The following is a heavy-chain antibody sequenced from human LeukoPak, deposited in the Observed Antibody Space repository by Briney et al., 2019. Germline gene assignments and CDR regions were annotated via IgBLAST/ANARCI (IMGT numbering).Heavy chain of an antibody. CDR2: INHSGST. J-gene: IGHJ4*02. V-gene: IGHV4-34*01. Sequence: SETLSLTCTVSGASISGYYWSWIRQPPGKGLEWIGEINHSGSTNYNPSLKSRVTISVDTSKNQFSLKLSSVTAADTAVYYCAASSTGSGYPYRSYYFDYWGQGTLVTVSS. CDR3: AASSTGSGYPYRSYYFDY. CDR1: GASISGYY. D-gene: IGHD5-12*01.